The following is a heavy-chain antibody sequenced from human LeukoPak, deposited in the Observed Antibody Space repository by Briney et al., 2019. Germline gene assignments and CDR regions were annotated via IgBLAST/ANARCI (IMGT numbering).Heavy chain of an antibody. CDR3: ARAPLRYFDWLSTEFDY. J-gene: IGHJ4*02. D-gene: IGHD3-9*01. Sequence: SETLSLTCTVSGGSISSYYWSWIRQPPGKGLEWIGYIYYSGSTNYNPSLKSRVTISVDTSKNQFSLKLSSVTAADTAVYYCARAPLRYFDWLSTEFDYWGQGTLVTVSS. CDR2: IYYSGST. V-gene: IGHV4-59*08. CDR1: GGSISSYY.